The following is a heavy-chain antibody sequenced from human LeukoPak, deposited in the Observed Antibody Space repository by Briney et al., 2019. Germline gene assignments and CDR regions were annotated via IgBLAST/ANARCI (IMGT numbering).Heavy chain of an antibody. J-gene: IGHJ6*03. D-gene: IGHD5-12*01. CDR1: GYTFTSYD. CDR2: MNPNSGNT. CDR3: ARGVYSGYDPRDYYYYYMDV. V-gene: IGHV1-8*01. Sequence: ASVKVSCKASGYTFTSYDINWVRQATGQGLEWMGWMNPNSGNTSYAQKFQGRVTMTRNTSISTAYMELSSLRSEDTAVYYCARGVYSGYDPRDYYYYYMDVWGKGTTVTVSS.